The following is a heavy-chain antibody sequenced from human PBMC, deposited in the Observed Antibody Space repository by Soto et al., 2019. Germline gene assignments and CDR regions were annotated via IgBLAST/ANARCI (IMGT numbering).Heavy chain of an antibody. Sequence: QITLRESGPALVRPTQTLTLTCTFSGFSLSTNGVGVGWIRQPPGKALEWLALIYWDDDHRYSPSLKTRLTITKDTSKNHVVLTMTNLDPVDTATYYCAREVYYSTYFDSWGQGTLVTVSS. CDR2: IYWDDDH. D-gene: IGHD3-10*01. CDR1: GFSLSTNGVG. V-gene: IGHV2-5*02. J-gene: IGHJ4*02. CDR3: AREVYYSTYFDS.